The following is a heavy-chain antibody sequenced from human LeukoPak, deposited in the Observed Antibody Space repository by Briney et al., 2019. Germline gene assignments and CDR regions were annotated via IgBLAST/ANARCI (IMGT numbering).Heavy chain of an antibody. J-gene: IGHJ4*02. Sequence: SSETLSLTCAVYGGSFSGYYWGWIRQPPGKGLEWIGSIYYSGSTYYNPSLKSRVTVSVDTSKNQFSLKLSSVTAADTAVYYCARHERIAAAGDYWGQGTLVTVSS. CDR2: IYYSGST. V-gene: IGHV4-39*01. CDR3: ARHERIAAAGDY. D-gene: IGHD6-13*01. CDR1: GGSFSGYY.